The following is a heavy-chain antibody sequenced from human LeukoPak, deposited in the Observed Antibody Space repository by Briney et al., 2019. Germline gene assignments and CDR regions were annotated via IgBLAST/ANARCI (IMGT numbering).Heavy chain of an antibody. V-gene: IGHV3-23*01. J-gene: IGHJ4*02. CDR3: AKDSPYSSSWRDPFDY. CDR1: GFTFSSYA. Sequence: GGSLSLSCAASGFTFSSYAMSWVRQAPGKGLEWVSAISGSGGSTYYADSVKGRFTISRDNSKNTLYLQMNSLRAEDTAVYYCAKDSPYSSSWRDPFDYWGQGTLVTVSS. CDR2: ISGSGGST. D-gene: IGHD6-13*01.